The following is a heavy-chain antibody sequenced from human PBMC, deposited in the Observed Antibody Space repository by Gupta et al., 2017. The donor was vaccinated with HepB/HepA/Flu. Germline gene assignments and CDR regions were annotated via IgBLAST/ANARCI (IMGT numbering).Heavy chain of an antibody. CDR3: ARDLGTGRNPVYYYGMDV. J-gene: IGHJ6*02. Sequence: QVQLEESGGGAVQPGRSLSLSCAGSGFTLRRYAWPRVRPATGKGLEWVAVIWDDGSNKYYGDSVKGRFTSAKDNSKNTLDLQMNSLRAEDTAVYYCARDLGTGRNPVYYYGMDVWGRGTTVTVSS. CDR1: GFTLRRYA. V-gene: IGHV3-33*01. D-gene: IGHD1-1*01. CDR2: IWDDGSNK.